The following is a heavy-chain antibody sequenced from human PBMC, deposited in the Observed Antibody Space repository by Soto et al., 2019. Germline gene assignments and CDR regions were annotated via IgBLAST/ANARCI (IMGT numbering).Heavy chain of an antibody. D-gene: IGHD4-17*01. CDR1: GGSISSYY. CDR2: IYYSGST. Sequence: NPSETLSLTCTVSGGSISSYYWSWIRQPPGKGLEWIGYIYYSGSTNYNPSLKSRVTISVDTSKNQFSLKLSSVTAADTAVYYCASQYGDIDYWGQGTLVTVSS. V-gene: IGHV4-59*08. J-gene: IGHJ4*02. CDR3: ASQYGDIDY.